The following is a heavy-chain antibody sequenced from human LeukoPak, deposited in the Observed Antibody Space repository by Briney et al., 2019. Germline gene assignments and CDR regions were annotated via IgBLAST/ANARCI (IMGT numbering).Heavy chain of an antibody. V-gene: IGHV3-53*04. Sequence: PGGSLRLSCAASGFNVSSNYMSWVRQAPGKGLEWVSVLYGAGSTYYADSVKGRLTISRHDSQNTLFLQMNSLRAEDTAVYCCARQDRWLFPFDYWGQGTLVTVSS. D-gene: IGHD2-21*01. CDR2: LYGAGST. CDR3: ARQDRWLFPFDY. CDR1: GFNVSSNY. J-gene: IGHJ4*02.